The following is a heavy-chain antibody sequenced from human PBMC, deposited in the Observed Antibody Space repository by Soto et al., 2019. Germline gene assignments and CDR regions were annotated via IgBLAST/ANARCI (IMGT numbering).Heavy chain of an antibody. J-gene: IGHJ6*02. CDR3: ARDKDRPQLGGNYYYILDV. D-gene: IGHD3-3*02. CDR1: GYTFTGYY. CDR2: INPNSGGT. V-gene: IGHV1-2*02. Sequence: ASVKVSCKASGYTFTGYYMHWVRQAPGQGLEWMGWINPNSGGTNYAQNFQGRVTISADESTSTAYMELSSLRSDDTAVYYCARDKDRPQLGGNYYYILDVWGQGTAVTVSS.